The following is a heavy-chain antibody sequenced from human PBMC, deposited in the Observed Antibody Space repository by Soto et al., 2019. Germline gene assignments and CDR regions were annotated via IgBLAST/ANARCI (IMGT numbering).Heavy chain of an antibody. D-gene: IGHD1-1*01. V-gene: IGHV1-18*01. CDR2: ISAHNGNT. CDR1: GYTFTSYG. J-gene: IGHJ4*02. CDR3: ARGRYGDY. Sequence: QVHLVQSGAEVKKPGASVKVSCKASGYTFTSYGITWVRQAHGQGLEWMGWISAHNGNTDYAQKRQGRVIVTRDTSTSTAYMELRSRISDDTAVYDCARGRYGDYWGQGALVTVSS.